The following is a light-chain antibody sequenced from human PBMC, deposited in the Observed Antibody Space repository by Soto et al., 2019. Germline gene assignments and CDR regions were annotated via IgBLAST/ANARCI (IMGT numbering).Light chain of an antibody. V-gene: IGKV3-20*01. CDR2: GAS. CDR1: HSVSSSY. Sequence: EIVLTQSPGTLSLSPGERTTLSCRASHSVSSSYLAWYQQKPGQAPRLLIYGASSRATGIPDRFSGSESGTDFTLTISRLEPEDFAVYYCQQYGSSLITFGQGTRLEIK. J-gene: IGKJ5*01. CDR3: QQYGSSLIT.